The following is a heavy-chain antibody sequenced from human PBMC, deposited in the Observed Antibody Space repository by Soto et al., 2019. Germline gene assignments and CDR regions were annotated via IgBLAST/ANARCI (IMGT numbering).Heavy chain of an antibody. J-gene: IGHJ6*02. V-gene: IGHV3-30*18. CDR1: GFTFSSYG. CDR3: AKDSGTAMVTSYYYYGMDV. Sequence: QVQLVESGGGVVQPGRTLRLSCAASGFTFSSYGMHWVRQAPGKGLEWVAVISNDGSKKYYAGFVKGRFTISRDNSKNMLYLQMNSLRGEDSAVYYCAKDSGTAMVTSYYYYGMDVWGQGTTVTVSS. D-gene: IGHD5-18*01. CDR2: ISNDGSKK.